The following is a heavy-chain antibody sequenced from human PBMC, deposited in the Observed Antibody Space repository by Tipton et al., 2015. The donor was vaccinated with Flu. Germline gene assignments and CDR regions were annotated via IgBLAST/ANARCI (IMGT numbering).Heavy chain of an antibody. V-gene: IGHV4-39*01. D-gene: IGHD3-10*02. CDR2: VHYSGNT. J-gene: IGHJ4*02. Sequence: TLSLTCTVSGGSVNSGFYYWSWIRQPPGKGLEWIGSVHYSGNTYYNPSLKSRVAMSVDTSKNQMSLKLSSVTAADTAIFYCARLSYYDVDLKNFYFDYWGQGALVTVSS. CDR1: GGSVNSGFYY. CDR3: ARLSYYDVDLKNFYFDY.